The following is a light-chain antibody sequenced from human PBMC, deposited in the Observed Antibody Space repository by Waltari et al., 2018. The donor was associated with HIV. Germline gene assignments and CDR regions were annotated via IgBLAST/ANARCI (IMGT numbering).Light chain of an antibody. Sequence: SYELTQPPSVSVSPGQTTSITCSGDKLGEKYACWYQQKPGQSPVLVIYHDSKRPSGIPERFSGSNSGNTATLTISGTQAMDEADYYCQAWDSSTARVVFGRGTKLTVL. CDR3: QAWDSSTARVV. CDR1: KLGEKY. J-gene: IGLJ2*01. CDR2: HDS. V-gene: IGLV3-1*01.